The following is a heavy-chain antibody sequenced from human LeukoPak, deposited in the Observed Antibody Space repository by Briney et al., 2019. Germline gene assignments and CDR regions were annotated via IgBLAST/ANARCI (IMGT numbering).Heavy chain of an antibody. CDR3: ARGPAAVAP. D-gene: IGHD6-19*01. Sequence: SETLSLTCAVYGGSFSGYYCSWIRQPPGKGLEWIGEINHSGSTNYNPSLKSRVTISVDTPKNQFSLKLSSVTAADTAVYYCARGPAAVAPWGQGNLVIVSS. CDR2: INHSGST. J-gene: IGHJ5*02. CDR1: GGSFSGYY. V-gene: IGHV4-34*01.